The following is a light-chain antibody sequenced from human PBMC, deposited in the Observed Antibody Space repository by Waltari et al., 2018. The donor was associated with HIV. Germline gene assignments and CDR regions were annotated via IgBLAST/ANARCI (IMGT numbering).Light chain of an antibody. CDR2: ENE. Sequence: QSILTQPPSVSAAPGQNVSISCSGHSSNIRNNYVSWYQPFPGPAPKLLIYENEKRPSGIPDRFSGSKSGSSATLDITGLHTADEADYHCGTWDRSLRIFGGGTRLTVL. J-gene: IGLJ2*01. CDR3: GTWDRSLRI. CDR1: SSNIRNNY. V-gene: IGLV1-51*02.